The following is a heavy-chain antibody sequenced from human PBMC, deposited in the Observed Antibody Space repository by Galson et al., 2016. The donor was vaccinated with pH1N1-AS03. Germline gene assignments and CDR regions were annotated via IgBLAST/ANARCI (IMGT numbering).Heavy chain of an antibody. Sequence: LTCTVPGGSISGYYWSWIRQPAGKGLEWVSFIRNSGSYISYADSVKGRFTISRDNAKNTLYLQMSSLRDEDTAVYYCARVYYYGSAGSYSLDYWGQGTLVTVSS. CDR3: ARVYYYGSAGSYSLDY. V-gene: IGHV3-11*04. CDR2: IRNSGSYI. CDR1: GGSISGYY. D-gene: IGHD3-10*01. J-gene: IGHJ4*02.